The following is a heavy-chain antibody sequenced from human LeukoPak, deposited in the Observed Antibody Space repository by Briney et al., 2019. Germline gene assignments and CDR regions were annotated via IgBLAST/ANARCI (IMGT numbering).Heavy chain of an antibody. Sequence: ASVKVSCKASGGTFSSYAISWVRQAPGQGLEWMGGIIPIFGTANYAQKFQGRVTITADESTSTVYMELSSLRSEDTAVYYCARDRGEQGDWFDPWGQGTLVTVSS. CDR2: IIPIFGTA. J-gene: IGHJ5*02. D-gene: IGHD1/OR15-1a*01. CDR1: GGTFSSYA. CDR3: ARDRGEQGDWFDP. V-gene: IGHV1-69*01.